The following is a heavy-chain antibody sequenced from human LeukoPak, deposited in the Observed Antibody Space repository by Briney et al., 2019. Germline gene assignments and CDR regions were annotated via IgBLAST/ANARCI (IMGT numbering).Heavy chain of an antibody. J-gene: IGHJ4*02. V-gene: IGHV3-30*18. CDR2: ISYDGSNK. CDR3: AKDPDGDSDY. CDR1: GFTFSSYG. D-gene: IGHD4-17*01. Sequence: GGSLRLSCAASGFTFSSYGMHWVRQAPGKGLEWVAVISYDGSNKYYADSVKGRFTISRDNSKNTLYLQMNSLRAEDTAVYYCAKDPDGDSDYWGQGTLVTVSS.